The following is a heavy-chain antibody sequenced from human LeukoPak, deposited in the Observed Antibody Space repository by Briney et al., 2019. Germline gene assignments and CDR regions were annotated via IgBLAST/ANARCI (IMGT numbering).Heavy chain of an antibody. CDR3: ASVASSGYYYEIDY. J-gene: IGHJ4*02. CDR1: GGFISSSTYY. CDR2: IYYGGST. V-gene: IGHV4-39*01. D-gene: IGHD3-22*01. Sequence: SETLSLTCTVSGGFISSSTYYRGWIRQPPGKGLEWIGSIYYGGSTYYNPSLKSRVTISVDTSKNQFSLRLSSVTAADTAVYYCASVASSGYYYEIDYWGQGTLVTVSS.